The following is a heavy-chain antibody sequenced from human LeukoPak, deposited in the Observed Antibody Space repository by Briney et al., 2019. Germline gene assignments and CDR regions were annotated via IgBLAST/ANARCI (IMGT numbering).Heavy chain of an antibody. J-gene: IGHJ4*02. CDR3: ARDSVGGLVYSSGYYDY. CDR2: IWYDGSNK. D-gene: IGHD3-22*01. Sequence: GGSLRLSCAASGFTFSSYGMHWVRQAPGKGLEWVAVIWYDGSNKYYADSVKGRFTISRDNSKNTLYLQMNSLRAEDTAVYYCARDSVGGLVYSSGYYDYWGQGTLVTVSS. CDR1: GFTFSSYG. V-gene: IGHV3-33*01.